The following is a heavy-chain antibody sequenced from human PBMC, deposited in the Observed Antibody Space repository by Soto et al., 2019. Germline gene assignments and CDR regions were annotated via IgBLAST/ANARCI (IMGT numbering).Heavy chain of an antibody. CDR1: GFTFSTYA. CDR2: IWYDGSNK. J-gene: IGHJ6*02. Sequence: GGSLRLSCAASGFTFSTYAMHWVRQAPGKGLEWVAVIWYDGSNKYYADSVKGRFTISRDNSKNTLYLQMNSLRAEDTAVYYCARAPVYCSSTSCPTYYSYYYGMDVWGQGTTVTVSS. V-gene: IGHV3-33*08. D-gene: IGHD2-2*01. CDR3: ARAPVYCSSTSCPTYYSYYYGMDV.